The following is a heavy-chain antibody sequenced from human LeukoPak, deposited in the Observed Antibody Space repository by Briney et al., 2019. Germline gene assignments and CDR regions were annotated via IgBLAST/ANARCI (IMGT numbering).Heavy chain of an antibody. V-gene: IGHV3-30-3*01. Sequence: GGSLRLSCAASGFTFSSYAMHWVRQAPGKGLEWVAVISYDGSNKYYADSVKGRFTISRDNSKNTLYLQMNSLRAEDTAVYYCARGRVLVVAASNFIDYCGQGTLVTVSS. CDR3: ARGRVLVVAASNFIDY. CDR2: ISYDGSNK. J-gene: IGHJ4*02. D-gene: IGHD2-15*01. CDR1: GFTFSSYA.